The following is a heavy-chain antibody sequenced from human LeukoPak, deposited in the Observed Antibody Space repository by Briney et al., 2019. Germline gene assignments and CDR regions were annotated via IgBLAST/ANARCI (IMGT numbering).Heavy chain of an antibody. J-gene: IGHJ1*01. CDR3: ATGRTNQH. CDR1: GFTFSNYA. CDR2: INHSGST. V-gene: IGHV4-34*08. D-gene: IGHD1-1*01. Sequence: PGGSLRLSCAASGFTFSNYAMNWVRQPPGKGLEWIGEINHSGSTNYNPSLKSRVTISVDTSKNQFSLKLSSVTAADTAVYYCATGRTNQHWGQGTLVTVSS.